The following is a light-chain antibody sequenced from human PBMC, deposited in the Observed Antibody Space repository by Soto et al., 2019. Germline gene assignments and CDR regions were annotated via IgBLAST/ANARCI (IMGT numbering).Light chain of an antibody. CDR3: QQHGTSPIT. CDR1: QTVIHNH. J-gene: IGKJ5*01. Sequence: EIVLPQSPDTLSLSPGERATLSCRASQTVIHNHLAWHQQKPGQTPRLLVYGASSRATGIPDRFSGSGSGTDFTLTISRLEPEDFTVYYCQQHGTSPITFGQGTRLEIK. V-gene: IGKV3-20*01. CDR2: GAS.